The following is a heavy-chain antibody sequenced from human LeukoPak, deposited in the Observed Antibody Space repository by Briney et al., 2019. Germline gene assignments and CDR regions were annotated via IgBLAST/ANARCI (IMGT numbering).Heavy chain of an antibody. Sequence: GGSLRLSCAASGFTFSSYSMNWVRQAPGKGLEWVSSISSSSSYIYYADSVKGQFTISRDNAKNSLYLQMNSLRAEDTAVYYCARGGQWLPNAFDIWGQGTMVTVSS. J-gene: IGHJ3*02. D-gene: IGHD6-19*01. CDR2: ISSSSSYI. CDR3: ARGGQWLPNAFDI. V-gene: IGHV3-21*01. CDR1: GFTFSSYS.